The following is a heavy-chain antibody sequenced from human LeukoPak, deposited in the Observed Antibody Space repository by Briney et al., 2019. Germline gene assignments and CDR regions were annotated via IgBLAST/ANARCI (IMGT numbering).Heavy chain of an antibody. V-gene: IGHV3-53*01. Sequence: GGSLRLSCAASGFTVSSNYMSWVRQAPGKGLEWVSVIYSGGSTYYADSVKSRFTISRDNSKNTLYLQMNSLRAEDTAVYYCATLLRGYSYGLDYWGQGTLVTVSS. D-gene: IGHD5-18*01. CDR3: ATLLRGYSYGLDY. CDR2: IYSGGST. CDR1: GFTVSSNY. J-gene: IGHJ4*02.